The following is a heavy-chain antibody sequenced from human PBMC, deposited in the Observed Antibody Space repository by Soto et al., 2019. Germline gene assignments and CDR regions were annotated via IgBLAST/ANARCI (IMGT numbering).Heavy chain of an antibody. D-gene: IGHD5-18*01. J-gene: IGHJ5*01. CDR3: ARIPVDTSMIYWCEP. Sequence: PSETLSLTCTVSGDSVTSGNYYWSWIRHPPGKGLEWIGYIYYSVNTNYSPSLKSRVTMSLDRSNNHFSLNLSSVTAADTAVYCCARIPVDTSMIYWCEPWGQGIMVIVSS. V-gene: IGHV4-61*01. CDR1: GDSVTSGNYY. CDR2: IYYSVNT.